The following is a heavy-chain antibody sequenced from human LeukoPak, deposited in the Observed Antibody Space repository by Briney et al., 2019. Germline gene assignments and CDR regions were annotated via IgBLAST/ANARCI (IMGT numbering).Heavy chain of an antibody. D-gene: IGHD3-22*01. CDR3: ARAPYYYDSSGYSNY. J-gene: IGHJ4*02. CDR2: IIPIFGTA. Sequence: SVKVSCKASGGTFSSYAISWVRQAPGQRLEWIGRIIPIFGTANYAQKFQGRVTITTDESTSTVYMELSSLRSEDTAVYYCARAPYYYDSSGYSNYWGQGTLVTVSS. V-gene: IGHV1-69*05. CDR1: GGTFSSYA.